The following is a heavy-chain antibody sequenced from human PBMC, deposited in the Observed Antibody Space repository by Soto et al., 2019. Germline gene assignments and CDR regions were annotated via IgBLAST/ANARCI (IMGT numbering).Heavy chain of an antibody. D-gene: IGHD2-2*03. V-gene: IGHV3-30*18. J-gene: IGHJ6*02. CDR3: AKDHGYAADYYYYGMDV. CDR2: ISYDGSNK. CDR1: GFTFSSYG. Sequence: PGGSLRLSCAASGFTFSSYGMHWVRQAPGKGLEWVAVISYDGSNKYYADSVKGRFTISRDNSKNTLYLQMNSLRAEDTAVYYCAKDHGYAADYYYYGMDVWGQGTTVPVSS.